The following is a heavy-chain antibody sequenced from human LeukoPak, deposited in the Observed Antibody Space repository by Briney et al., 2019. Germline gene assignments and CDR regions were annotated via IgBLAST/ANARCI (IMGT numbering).Heavy chain of an antibody. D-gene: IGHD3-22*01. Sequence: GGSLRLSCAASGFTFSSHWMHWVRQAPGKGLVWVSRINGDGSNTTYADSVKGRFTISRDNSKNTLYLQMNSLRAEDTAVYYCARGLIANSWGQGTLVTVSS. CDR1: GFTFSSHW. CDR3: ARGLIANS. J-gene: IGHJ4*02. V-gene: IGHV3-74*03. CDR2: INGDGSNT.